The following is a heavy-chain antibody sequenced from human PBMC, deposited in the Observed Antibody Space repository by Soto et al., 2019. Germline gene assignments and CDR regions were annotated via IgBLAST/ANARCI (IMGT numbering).Heavy chain of an antibody. CDR3: ACGIAETPWFDP. J-gene: IGHJ5*02. Sequence: SETLSLTCTASGGSISIYYWSWIRQPPGKGLEWIGYIYYSGSTNYNPSLKSRVTISVDTSKNQFSLRLSSVTAADTAVYYCACGIAETPWFDPWGQGTLVTVSS. CDR1: GGSISIYY. CDR2: IYYSGST. V-gene: IGHV4-59*01. D-gene: IGHD6-13*01.